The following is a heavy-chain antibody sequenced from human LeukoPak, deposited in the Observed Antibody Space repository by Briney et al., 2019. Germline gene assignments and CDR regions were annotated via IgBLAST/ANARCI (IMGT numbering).Heavy chain of an antibody. CDR3: AKSPGIVVAGHFDY. CDR1: GGSISSGSYY. D-gene: IGHD6-19*01. J-gene: IGHJ4*02. CDR2: IYTSGST. Sequence: SQTLSLTCTVSGGSISSGSYYWSWIRQPAGKGLEWIGRIYTSGSTNYNPSLKSRVTISVDTSKNQFSLKLSSVTAADTAVYYCAKSPGIVVAGHFDYWGQGALVTVSS. V-gene: IGHV4-61*02.